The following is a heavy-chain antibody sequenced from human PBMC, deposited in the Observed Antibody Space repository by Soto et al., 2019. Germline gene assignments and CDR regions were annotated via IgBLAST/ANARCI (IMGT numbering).Heavy chain of an antibody. CDR1: GGSFSGYY. CDR3: ARGEYQLLLFYYYYYGMDV. J-gene: IGHJ6*02. D-gene: IGHD2-2*01. Sequence: SETLSLTCAVYGGSFSGYYWSWIRQPPGKGLEWIGEINHSGSTNYNPSLKSRVTISVDTSKNQFSLKLSSVTAADTAVYYCARGEYQLLLFYYYYYGMDVWGQGTPVTVSS. CDR2: INHSGST. V-gene: IGHV4-34*01.